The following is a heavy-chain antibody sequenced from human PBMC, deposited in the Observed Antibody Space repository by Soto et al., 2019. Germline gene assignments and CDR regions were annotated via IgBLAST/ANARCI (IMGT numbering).Heavy chain of an antibody. J-gene: IGHJ4*02. Sequence: GASVKVSCKASGYAFTGYYMHWVRQAPGQGLEWMGWINPNSGGTNYAQKFQGWVTMTRDTSISTAYMELSRLRSDDTAVYYCARERYSGYELYDYWGQGTLVTVSS. D-gene: IGHD5-12*01. CDR1: GYAFTGYY. V-gene: IGHV1-2*04. CDR3: ARERYSGYELYDY. CDR2: INPNSGGT.